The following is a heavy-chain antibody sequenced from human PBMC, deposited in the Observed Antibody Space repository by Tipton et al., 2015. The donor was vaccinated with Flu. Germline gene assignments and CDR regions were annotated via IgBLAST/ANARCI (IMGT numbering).Heavy chain of an antibody. J-gene: IGHJ4*02. D-gene: IGHD2-2*01. CDR2: IYYSGST. Sequence: TLSLTCTVSGGSISSYYWNWIRQPPGKGLEWIGYIYYSGSTNYNPSLKSRVTISRDTSKNQFSLKLSSVTAADTAVYYCARDMSVVPAAMYYWGQGTLVTVSS. CDR3: ARDMSVVPAAMYY. V-gene: IGHV4-59*01. CDR1: GGSISSYY.